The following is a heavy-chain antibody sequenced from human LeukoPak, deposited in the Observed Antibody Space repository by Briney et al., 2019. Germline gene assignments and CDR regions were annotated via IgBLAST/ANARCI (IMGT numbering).Heavy chain of an antibody. J-gene: IGHJ6*04. D-gene: IGHD6-19*01. V-gene: IGHV1-18*01. CDR1: GYTFTSYG. CDR3: ARDKHSSGWPLLSSFHMDV. CDR2: ISAYNGNT. Sequence: ASVKVSCKASGYTFTSYGISWVRQAPGQGLEWMGWISAYNGNTNYAQKLQGRVTMTTDISTSTAYMELRNLRSDDTAVYYCARDKHSSGWPLLSSFHMDVWGKGTTVTVSS.